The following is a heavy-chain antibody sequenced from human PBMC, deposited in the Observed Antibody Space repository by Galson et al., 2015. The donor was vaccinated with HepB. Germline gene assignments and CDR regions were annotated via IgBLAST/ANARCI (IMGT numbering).Heavy chain of an antibody. CDR2: ISDRGGSK. V-gene: IGHV3-23*01. CDR3: AKAKDVDTDLNYFDP. CDR1: GFTFNTYA. J-gene: IGHJ5*02. D-gene: IGHD1-7*01. Sequence: SLRLSCAASGFTFNTYAMNWVRQAPGKGLEWVSTISDRGGSKYYAASVKGRFTISRDNSKDTLYLQMNSLRAEDTAVYFCAKAKDVDTDLNYFDPWGQGTLVPSPQ.